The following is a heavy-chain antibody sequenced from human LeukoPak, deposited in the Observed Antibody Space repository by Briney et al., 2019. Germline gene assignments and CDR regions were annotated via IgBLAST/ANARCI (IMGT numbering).Heavy chain of an antibody. CDR2: IKQDGSEK. J-gene: IGHJ4*02. V-gene: IGHV3-7*01. CDR1: GFTFSNYG. Sequence: GGSLRLSCAASGFTFSNYGMHWVRQSPGKGLEWVANIKQDGSEKYYVDSVKGRFTISRDNAKNSLYLQMNSLRAEDTAVYYCAKSDFGVTGRGGWGQGTLVTVSS. CDR3: AKSDFGVTGRGG. D-gene: IGHD2-21*02.